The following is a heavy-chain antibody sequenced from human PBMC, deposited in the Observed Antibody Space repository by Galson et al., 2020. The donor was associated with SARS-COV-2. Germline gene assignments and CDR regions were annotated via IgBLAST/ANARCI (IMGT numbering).Heavy chain of an antibody. CDR3: VKDISPGGAHV. CDR2: IYWHSTRI. CDR1: GFTFDDSA. J-gene: IGHJ3*01. D-gene: IGHD3-10*01. Sequence: SLKISCAASGFTFDDSAMHWIRQAPGKGLEWVSGIYWHSTRIDYADSVKGRFTVSRDDANNFLYLQMNSLRGEDTALYYCVKDISPGGAHVWGQGTMVIVSP. V-gene: IGHV3-9*01.